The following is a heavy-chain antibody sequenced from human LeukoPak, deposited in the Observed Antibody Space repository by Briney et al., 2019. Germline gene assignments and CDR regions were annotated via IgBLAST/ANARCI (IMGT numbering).Heavy chain of an antibody. V-gene: IGHV3-21*01. CDR3: ARDPGRSGWDY. CDR1: GFTFSSYS. J-gene: IGHJ4*02. Sequence: GGSLRLSCAASGFTFSSYSMNWVRQAPGKGLEWVSSISSSSSYIYYADSVKGRFTISRDNAKDSLFLQMNSLRAEDTAVYYCARDPGRSGWDYWGQGALVTVSS. CDR2: ISSSSSYI. D-gene: IGHD6-19*01.